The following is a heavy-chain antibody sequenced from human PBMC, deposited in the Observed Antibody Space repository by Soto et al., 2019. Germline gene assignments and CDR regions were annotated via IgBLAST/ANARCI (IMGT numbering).Heavy chain of an antibody. J-gene: IGHJ4*02. CDR3: AKGGPDAFCGGGRCYFDS. D-gene: IGHD2-15*01. V-gene: IGHV3-9*01. CDR2: ISWNGNII. Sequence: EVQLVESGGGLVQPGRSLRVSCAASGFTFDEYAMHWVRRVPGKGLEWVSIISWNGNIIGYAGSVKGRFTISRDNAKNSLYLQINSLRPEDTSLYFCAKGGPDAFCGGGRCYFDSWGQGTLVTVSS. CDR1: GFTFDEYA.